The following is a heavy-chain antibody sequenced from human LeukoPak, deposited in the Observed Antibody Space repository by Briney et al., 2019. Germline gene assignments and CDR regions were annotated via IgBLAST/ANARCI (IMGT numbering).Heavy chain of an antibody. V-gene: IGHV1-18*01. CDR1: GYTFTSYG. J-gene: IGHJ4*02. Sequence: GASVKVSCKASGYTFTSYGISWVRQAPGQGLEWMGWISAYNGNTNYAQKLQGRVTMTTDTSTSTAYMELRSLRSDDTAVYYCARDSRSTTVAGGPDYWGQGTLVTVSS. D-gene: IGHD6-19*01. CDR2: ISAYNGNT. CDR3: ARDSRSTTVAGGPDY.